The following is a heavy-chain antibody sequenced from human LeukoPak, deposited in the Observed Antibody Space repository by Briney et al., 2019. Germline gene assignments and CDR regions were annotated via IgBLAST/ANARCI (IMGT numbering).Heavy chain of an antibody. CDR1: GFTFSSYA. V-gene: IGHV3-23*01. CDR3: AKDLLVGIAAAVADY. CDR2: ISGSGGST. J-gene: IGHJ4*02. Sequence: GSLRLSCAASGFTFSSYAMSWVRQAPGKGLEWVSAISGSGGSTYYAGSVKGRFTISRDNSKNTLCLQMNSLRAEDTAVYYCAKDLLVGIAAAVADYWGQGTLVTVSS. D-gene: IGHD6-13*01.